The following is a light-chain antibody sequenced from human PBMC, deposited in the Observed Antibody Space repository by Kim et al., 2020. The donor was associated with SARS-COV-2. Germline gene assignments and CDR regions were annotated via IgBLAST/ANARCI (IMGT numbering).Light chain of an antibody. Sequence: EIVLTQSPGTLSLSPGERATLSCRASQSVGSSLLAWYEQKPGQAPRLLIYGAFKRVAGIPDRFSGSGSGSDFTLTINRPEPEDFARCYYQQYGSTPYTCCQASKLEI. CDR1: QSVGSSL. CDR2: GAF. V-gene: IGKV3-20*01. J-gene: IGKJ2*01. CDR3: QQYGSTPYT.